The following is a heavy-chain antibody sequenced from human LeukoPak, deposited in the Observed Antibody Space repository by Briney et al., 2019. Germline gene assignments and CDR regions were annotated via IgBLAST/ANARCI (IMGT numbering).Heavy chain of an antibody. CDR2: MRGRSNSYAT. CDR1: GFTFSGSA. V-gene: IGHV3-73*01. J-gene: IGHJ6*02. CDR3: TTVAGDYYYYGMDV. Sequence: GGSLRLSCAVCGFTFSGSAVHCVREASGKGLEWIGRMRGRSNSYATAYAASLKGRFPISRDDSQNTAYLQMNSLKTEDTAVYYCTTVAGDYYYYGMDVWGQGTTVTVSS. D-gene: IGHD6-19*01.